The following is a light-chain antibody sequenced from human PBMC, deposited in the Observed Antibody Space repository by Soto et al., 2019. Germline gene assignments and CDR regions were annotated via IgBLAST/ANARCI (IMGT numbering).Light chain of an antibody. J-gene: IGLJ1*01. Sequence: QSVLKQPPSVSGAPGERVTISCTLSSSNIGAGFDVHWCRQLPGPAPKLLINRNSNRPSGVPDRFSGSKSGNTASLTISGLQAEDEAYYYCNSFTSTSTRYVFGTGTKVTVL. V-gene: IGLV1-40*01. CDR2: RNS. CDR3: NSFTSTSTRYV. CDR1: SSNIGAGFD.